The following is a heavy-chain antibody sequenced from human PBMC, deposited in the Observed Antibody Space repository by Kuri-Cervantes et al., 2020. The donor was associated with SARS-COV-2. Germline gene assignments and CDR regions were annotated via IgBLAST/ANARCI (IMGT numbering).Heavy chain of an antibody. Sequence: LSLTCAASGFTFSSYAMHWVRQAPGKGLEWVAVISYDGGNKYYADSVKGRFTISRDNSKNTLYLQMNSLRAEDTAVYYCASRTVTTGYYYGMDVWGQGTTVTVSS. J-gene: IGHJ6*02. D-gene: IGHD4-11*01. CDR1: GFTFSSYA. CDR3: ASRTVTTGYYYGMDV. V-gene: IGHV3-30-3*01. CDR2: ISYDGGNK.